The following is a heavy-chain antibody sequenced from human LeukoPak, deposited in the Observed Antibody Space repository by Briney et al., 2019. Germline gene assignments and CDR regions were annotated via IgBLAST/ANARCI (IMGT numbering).Heavy chain of an antibody. CDR2: ISSSSSTI. CDR3: ARDSTYCGGDCYAPVAFDI. D-gene: IGHD2-21*01. CDR1: GFTFSSYS. V-gene: IGHV3-48*01. Sequence: GGSLRLSCAASGFTFSSYSMNWVRQAPGKGLEWVSYISSSSSTIYYADSVKGRFTISRDNAKNSLYLQMNSLRAEDTAVYYCARDSTYCGGDCYAPVAFDIWGQGTMVTVSS. J-gene: IGHJ3*02.